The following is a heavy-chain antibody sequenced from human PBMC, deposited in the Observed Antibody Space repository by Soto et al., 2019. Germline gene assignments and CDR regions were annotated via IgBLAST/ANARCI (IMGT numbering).Heavy chain of an antibody. Sequence: SETLGFTCAFSGESISIRLWWTWFRQPPVKGLEWIGDVFHTGNTNYNPSLKSRVTMSVDKSTNEFSLKVTSVTAADTPIYYCARTAWVRFDYWGQGAMVTVSS. V-gene: IGHV4-4*02. D-gene: IGHD5-18*01. J-gene: IGHJ4*02. CDR1: GESISIRLW. CDR3: ARTAWVRFDY. CDR2: VFHTGNT.